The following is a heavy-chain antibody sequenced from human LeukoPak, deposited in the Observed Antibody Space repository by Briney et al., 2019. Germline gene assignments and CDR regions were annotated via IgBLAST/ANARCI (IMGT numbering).Heavy chain of an antibody. V-gene: IGHV4-34*01. CDR1: GFTFSTYA. CDR3: ARGYYDFWSGYSYYFDY. CDR2: INHSGST. D-gene: IGHD3-3*01. Sequence: GSLRLSCAASGFTFSTYATSWIRQPPGKGLEWIGEINHSGSTNYNPSLKSRVTISVDTSKNQFSLKLSSVTAADTAVYYCARGYYDFWSGYSYYFDYWGQGTLVTVSS. J-gene: IGHJ4*02.